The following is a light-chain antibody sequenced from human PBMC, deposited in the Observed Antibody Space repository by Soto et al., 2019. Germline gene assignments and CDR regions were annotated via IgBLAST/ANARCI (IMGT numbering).Light chain of an antibody. CDR2: GAS. Sequence: EIVMTQSPATLSVSPGERATLSCRASQSVSSTLAWYQQNPGQAPRLPIYGASTRATGIPARFSGSVSGTEFTLTISSLQSEDFAVYYCQQYNNWPITFGPGTKVYIK. J-gene: IGKJ3*01. CDR3: QQYNNWPIT. V-gene: IGKV3-15*01. CDR1: QSVSST.